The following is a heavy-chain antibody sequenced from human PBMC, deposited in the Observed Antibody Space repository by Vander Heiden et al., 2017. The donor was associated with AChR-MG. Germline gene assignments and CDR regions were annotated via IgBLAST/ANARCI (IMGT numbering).Heavy chain of an antibody. Sequence: QVQLQESGPGLVKPSETLSLTCTVSGGSISSYYWSWIRQPPGKGLEWIGYIYYSGSTNYNPSLKSRVTISVDTSKNQFSLKLSSVTAADTAVYYCARGAEQLGYWYFDLWGRGTLVTVSS. D-gene: IGHD6-6*01. V-gene: IGHV4-59*01. J-gene: IGHJ2*01. CDR1: GGSISSYY. CDR3: ARGAEQLGYWYFDL. CDR2: IYYSGST.